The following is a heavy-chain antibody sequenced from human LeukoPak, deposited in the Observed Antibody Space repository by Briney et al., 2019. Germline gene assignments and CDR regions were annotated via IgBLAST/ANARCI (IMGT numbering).Heavy chain of an antibody. D-gene: IGHD3-9*01. CDR1: GYSISNGYY. V-gene: IGHV4-38-2*02. J-gene: IGHJ5*02. CDR3: ARVFGDYDILTGYYLSRFDP. CDR2: IYYSGST. Sequence: PSETLSLTCTVSGYSISNGYYWGWIRQSPGKGLEWIGSIYYSGSTYYNPSLKSRVTISVDTSKNQFSLKLSSVTAADTAVYYCARVFGDYDILTGYYLSRFDPWGQGTLVTVSS.